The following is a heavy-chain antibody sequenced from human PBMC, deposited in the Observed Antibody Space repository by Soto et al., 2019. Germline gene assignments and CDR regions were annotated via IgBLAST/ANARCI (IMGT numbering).Heavy chain of an antibody. J-gene: IGHJ6*03. CDR2: ISSSGSTI. D-gene: IGHD2-8*01. CDR1: GFTFSDYY. Sequence: PGGSLRLSCAASGFTFSDYYMSWIRQAPGKGLEWVSYISSSGSTIYYADSVKGRFTISRDNAKNLLYLQMNSLRAEDTAVYYCARWCKTGAYGIYYYMDVWGKGTTVTVSS. CDR3: ARWCKTGAYGIYYYMDV. V-gene: IGHV3-11*01.